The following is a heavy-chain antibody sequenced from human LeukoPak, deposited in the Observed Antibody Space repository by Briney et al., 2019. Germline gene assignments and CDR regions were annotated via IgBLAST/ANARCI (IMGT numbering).Heavy chain of an antibody. V-gene: IGHV4-34*01. J-gene: IGHJ4*02. CDR1: GGSFSGYY. CDR2: INHSGST. CDR3: ARRAYYGSGSYGY. Sequence: PSETLSLTCAVYGGSFSGYYWSWIRQSPGKGLEWIGEINHSGSTNYNPSLKSRVTISVDTSKNQFSLKLSSVTAADTAVYYCARRAYYGSGSYGYWGQGTLVTVSS. D-gene: IGHD3-10*01.